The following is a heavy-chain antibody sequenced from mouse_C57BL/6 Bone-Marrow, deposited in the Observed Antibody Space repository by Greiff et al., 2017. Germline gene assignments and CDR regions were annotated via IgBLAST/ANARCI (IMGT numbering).Heavy chain of an antibody. V-gene: IGHV1-69*01. CDR3: ARSMGYGRALYYFDY. CDR1: GYTFTSYW. Sequence: QVQLQQPGAELVMPGASVKLSCKASGYTFTSYWMHWVKQRPGQGLEWIGEIDPSDSYTNYNQKFKGKSTLTVDKSSSTAYMQLSSLTSEDSAVYYCARSMGYGRALYYFDYWSQGTTLTVSS. D-gene: IGHD1-1*01. CDR2: IDPSDSYT. J-gene: IGHJ2*01.